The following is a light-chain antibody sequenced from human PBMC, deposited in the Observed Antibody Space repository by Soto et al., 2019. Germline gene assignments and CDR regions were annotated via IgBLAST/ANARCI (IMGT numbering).Light chain of an antibody. J-gene: IGKJ1*01. CDR2: DAS. CDR1: QSVSSNY. V-gene: IGKV3-20*01. Sequence: EIVLTQSPGTLSLSPGERATLSCRASQSVSSNYVAWFQQKTGQAPRLLIYDASSRATGIPDRFSGRGSGTDFTLTISGLEPEDFAVYYCQQYRMSPWTLGQGTKVDIK. CDR3: QQYRMSPWT.